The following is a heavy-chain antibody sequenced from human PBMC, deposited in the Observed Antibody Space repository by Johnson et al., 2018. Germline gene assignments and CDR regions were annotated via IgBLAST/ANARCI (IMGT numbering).Heavy chain of an antibody. CDR2: MNQDGSER. CDR3: VRGPQWPGSFDN. J-gene: IGHJ3*02. D-gene: IGHD6-19*01. CDR1: GFTFSDYW. V-gene: IGHV3-7*04. Sequence: VQLVESGGGLVQPGGSLRLSCAASGFTFSDYWMSWFRQAPGRGLEWVANMNQDGSERYYVDSVKGRFTISRDNAATSVFLQMNSLRTEDTAVYFWVRGPQWPGSFDNWGQGTMVTVSS.